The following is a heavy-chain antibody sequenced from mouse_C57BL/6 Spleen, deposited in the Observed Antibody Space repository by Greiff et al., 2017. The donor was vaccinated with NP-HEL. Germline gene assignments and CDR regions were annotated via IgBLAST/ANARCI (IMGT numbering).Heavy chain of an antibody. J-gene: IGHJ1*03. CDR1: GFTFTAYY. CDR2: IRNKANGYTT. V-gene: IGHV7-3*01. CDR3: ARFPTHWYCDV. Sequence: EVQLVESGGGLVQPGGSLSLSCAASGFTFTAYYMSWVRQPPGKALEWLGFIRNKANGYTTEYSASVKGRFTISRDNSQSILYLQMNALRAEDSATYYCARFPTHWYCDVWGTGTTVTVSS.